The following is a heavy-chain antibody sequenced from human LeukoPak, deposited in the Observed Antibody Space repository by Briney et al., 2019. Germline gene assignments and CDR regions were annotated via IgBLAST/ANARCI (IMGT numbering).Heavy chain of an antibody. J-gene: IGHJ6*02. V-gene: IGHV4-59*01. D-gene: IGHD6-6*01. Sequence: PSETLSLTRTVSGTSIGSYYWSWIRQPPGKGLEWIVYIYDSGSTKYNPSLQSRVTISQDTSKNQFSLKLNSVTAADTAIYYCARADYSRSSWGLDVWGQGTTVIVSS. CDR2: IYDSGST. CDR1: GTSIGSYY. CDR3: ARADYSRSSWGLDV.